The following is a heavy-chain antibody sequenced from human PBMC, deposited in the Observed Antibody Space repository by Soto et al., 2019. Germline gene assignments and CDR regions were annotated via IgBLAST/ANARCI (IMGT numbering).Heavy chain of an antibody. D-gene: IGHD3-9*01. CDR1: GFAFSNDW. CDR3: KTNSHSPTIQDRLDH. CDR2: IKSKALGGTT. V-gene: IGHV3-15*07. J-gene: IGHJ4*01. Sequence: GGAPRLSCAASGFAFSNDWINWVRQAPGKGLEWVGRIKSKALGGTTDFAAPVRGRFAITNDDSRNMAYMQMNSLNTEATAGYYCKTNSHSPTIQDRLDHWGQGTLVTVSS.